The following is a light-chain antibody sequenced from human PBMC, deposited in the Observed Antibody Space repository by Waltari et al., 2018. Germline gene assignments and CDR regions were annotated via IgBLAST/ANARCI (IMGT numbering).Light chain of an antibody. CDR1: SSDVGGYNF. V-gene: IGLV2-14*01. Sequence: QSALTQPASVSGSPGQSITISCPGTSSDVGGYNFVSWYQQHPGKAPKLMIYEVTNRPSGVSYRFSGSKSGNTASLTISGLQVEDEADYYCTSYTSTSTLVFGGGTKLTVL. CDR2: EVT. J-gene: IGLJ2*01. CDR3: TSYTSTSTLV.